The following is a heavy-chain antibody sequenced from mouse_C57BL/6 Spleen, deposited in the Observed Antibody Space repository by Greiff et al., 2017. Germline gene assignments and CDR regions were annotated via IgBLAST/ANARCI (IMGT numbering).Heavy chain of an antibody. CDR1: GYTFTSYW. Sequence: VQLQQPGAELVRPGTSVKLSCKASGYTFTSYWMHWVKQRPGQGLEWIGVIDPSDSYTNYNQKFKGKATLTVDTSSSTAYMQLSSLTSEDSAVDYCARDYSNGGFDYWGQGTTLTVSS. D-gene: IGHD2-5*01. CDR3: ARDYSNGGFDY. V-gene: IGHV1-59*01. CDR2: IDPSDSYT. J-gene: IGHJ2*01.